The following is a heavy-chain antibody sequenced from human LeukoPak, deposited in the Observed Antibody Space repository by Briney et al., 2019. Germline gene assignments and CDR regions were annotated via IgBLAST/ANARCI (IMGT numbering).Heavy chain of an antibody. CDR2: ISGSGGST. CDR3: AKDQTGYSSSWYGWAFDY. Sequence: GGSLRLSCAASGFTFSSYAMSLVRQAPGKGLEWVSAISGSGGSTYYADSVKGRFTISRDNSKNTLYLQMNSLRAEDTAVYYCAKDQTGYSSSWYGWAFDYWGQGTLVTVSS. J-gene: IGHJ4*02. V-gene: IGHV3-23*01. D-gene: IGHD6-13*01. CDR1: GFTFSSYA.